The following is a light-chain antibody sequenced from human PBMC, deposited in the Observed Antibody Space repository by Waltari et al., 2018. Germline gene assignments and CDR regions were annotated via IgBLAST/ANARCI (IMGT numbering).Light chain of an antibody. J-gene: IGKJ1*01. V-gene: IGKV3-20*01. CDR2: HAS. Sequence: EIALTQSPGTLSLSPGEGATLSCRASQSVNGALAWYQQKPGQAPRLLIYHASNRATGIPDRFSGSGSGTDFSLTISRLEPEDFAVYYCQHYLRLPVTFGQGTKVEI. CDR3: QHYLRLPVT. CDR1: QSVNGA.